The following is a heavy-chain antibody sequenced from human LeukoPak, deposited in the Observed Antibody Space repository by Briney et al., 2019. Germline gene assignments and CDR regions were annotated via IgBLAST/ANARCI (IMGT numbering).Heavy chain of an antibody. CDR2: IYYSGST. V-gene: IGHV4-39*01. CDR1: GGSISSSSYY. J-gene: IGHJ5*02. D-gene: IGHD3-10*01. CDR3: ARGLTMVRGVNYWFDP. Sequence: SETLSLTCTVSGGSISSSSYYWGWLRQPPGKGLEWIGSIYYSGSTYYNPSLKSRVTISVDTSKNQFSLKLSSVTAADTAVYYCARGLTMVRGVNYWFDPWGQGTLVTVSS.